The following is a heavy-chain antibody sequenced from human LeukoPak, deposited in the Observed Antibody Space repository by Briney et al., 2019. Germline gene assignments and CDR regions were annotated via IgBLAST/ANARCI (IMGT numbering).Heavy chain of an antibody. Sequence: GGSLRLSCAASGFTFSSYSMIWVRQAPGKGLEWVSSISSSSSSYIYYADSVKGRFTISRDNAKNSLYLQMNSLRAEDTAVYYCARGGSGSYCFDYWGQGTLVTVSS. CDR1: GFTFSSYS. V-gene: IGHV3-21*01. CDR2: ISSSSSSYI. D-gene: IGHD3-10*01. J-gene: IGHJ4*02. CDR3: ARGGSGSYCFDY.